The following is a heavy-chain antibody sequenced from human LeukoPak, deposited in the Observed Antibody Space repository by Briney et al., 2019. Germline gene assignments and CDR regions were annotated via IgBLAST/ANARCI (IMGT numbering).Heavy chain of an antibody. Sequence: ASVKVSCKASGYTFTNYDVNWVRQATGQGLEWMGWMNPTSGKAGFAQRFQGRVSMTRNISISTAYMELSSLRSEDTAVYYCARVRGIAAAINWFDPWGQGTLVTVSS. CDR1: GYTFTNYD. CDR2: MNPTSGKA. D-gene: IGHD6-13*01. CDR3: ARVRGIAAAINWFDP. J-gene: IGHJ5*02. V-gene: IGHV1-8*01.